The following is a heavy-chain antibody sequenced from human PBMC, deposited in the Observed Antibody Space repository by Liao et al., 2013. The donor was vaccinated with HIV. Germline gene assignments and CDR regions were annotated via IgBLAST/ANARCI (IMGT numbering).Heavy chain of an antibody. D-gene: IGHD4/OR15-4a*01. CDR1: GGSISSQSNF. Sequence: QVQLQVSGPGLVKPSETLSLTCSVSGGSISSQSNFWGWIRQSPGKGLEWIGSVYYTGSDYYSPSFKSRVSISCRHVQEPNSPSRLTSVTAADTAVYYCARELPMVKRRRFFDSWGQGTPVTVSS. CDR3: ARELPMVKRRRFFDS. J-gene: IGHJ4*02. V-gene: IGHV4-39*02. CDR2: VYYTGSD.